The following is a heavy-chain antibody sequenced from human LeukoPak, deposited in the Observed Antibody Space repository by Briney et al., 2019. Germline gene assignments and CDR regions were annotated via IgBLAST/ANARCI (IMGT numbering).Heavy chain of an antibody. Sequence: PSETLSLTCTVSGDSISSYYWSWIRQPAGKGLGWIGRIYTSGSTNYNPSLKSRVTMSVDTSKNQFSLKLTSVTAADTAVYYCARGRLGGSGSYYNVLDYWGQGTLVTVSS. CDR2: IYTSGST. V-gene: IGHV4-4*07. CDR1: GDSISSYY. CDR3: ARGRLGGSGSYYNVLDY. D-gene: IGHD3-10*01. J-gene: IGHJ4*02.